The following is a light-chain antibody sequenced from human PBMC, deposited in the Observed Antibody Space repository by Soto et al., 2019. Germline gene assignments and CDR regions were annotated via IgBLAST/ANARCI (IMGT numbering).Light chain of an antibody. J-gene: IGKJ5*01. CDR3: QQLFDSPIT. CDR2: AAS. Sequence: EIQLTQSPSFMSPSIGESVNITCRASQVISTSLAWDQVKPGKAPKLLIYAASTLESGVPSRFSATVSGTEFSLTITSLQPEDFATYYCQQLFDSPITFGQGTRLEIK. CDR1: QVISTS. V-gene: IGKV1-9*01.